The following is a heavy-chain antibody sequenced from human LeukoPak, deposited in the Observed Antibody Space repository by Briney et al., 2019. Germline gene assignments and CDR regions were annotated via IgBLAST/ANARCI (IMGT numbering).Heavy chain of an antibody. CDR1: GASISSSSYY. CDR2: ISYSGST. CDR3: ASGYYGGAFDI. V-gene: IGHV4-39*07. Sequence: KPSETLSLTCTVSGASISSSSYYWGWIRQPPGKGLEWIGSISYSGSTYYNPSLNSPVTISVDTSKNQFSLKLSSVTAADTAVYYCASGYYGGAFDIWGQGTMVTVSS. D-gene: IGHD3-10*01. J-gene: IGHJ3*02.